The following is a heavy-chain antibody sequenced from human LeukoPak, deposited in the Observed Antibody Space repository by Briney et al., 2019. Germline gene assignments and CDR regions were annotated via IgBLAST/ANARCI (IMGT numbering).Heavy chain of an antibody. V-gene: IGHV3-66*01. Sequence: GGSLRLSCAASGFTVSSNYMSWVRQAPGKGLEWVSVIYSGGSTYYADSVKGRFTISRDNSKNTLCLQMNSLRAEDTAVYYCARDQSYYDSSGYKHWGQGTLVTVSS. CDR1: GFTVSSNY. CDR2: IYSGGST. D-gene: IGHD3-22*01. J-gene: IGHJ4*02. CDR3: ARDQSYYDSSGYKH.